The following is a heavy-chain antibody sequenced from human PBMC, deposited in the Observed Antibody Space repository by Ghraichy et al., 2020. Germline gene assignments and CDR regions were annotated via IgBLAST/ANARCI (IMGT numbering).Heavy chain of an antibody. V-gene: IGHV3-9*01. J-gene: IGHJ4*02. CDR2: ISWNSGSI. D-gene: IGHD6-19*01. CDR3: AKEQEVAAYFDY. CDR1: GFTFDDYA. Sequence: GGSLRLSCAASGFTFDDYAMHWVRQAPGKGLEWVSGISWNSGSIGYADSVKGRFTISRDNAKNSLYLQMNSLRAEDTALYYCAKEQEVAAYFDYWGQGTLVTVSS.